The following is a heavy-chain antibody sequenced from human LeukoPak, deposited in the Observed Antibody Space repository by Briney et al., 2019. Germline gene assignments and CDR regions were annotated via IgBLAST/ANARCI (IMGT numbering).Heavy chain of an antibody. D-gene: IGHD3-22*01. V-gene: IGHV4-39*01. J-gene: IGHJ3*02. CDR3: ATTYGALSYYYDSSGPQGGAFDI. Sequence: SETLSLTCIVSGGSISSSSSYWGWIRQPPGKGLEWIGNIYYSGSTYNNPSLKSRVTISIDTSKNQFSLKLRSVTAADTAVYYCATTYGALSYYYDSSGPQGGAFDIWGQGTMVTVSS. CDR1: GGSISSSSSY. CDR2: IYYSGST.